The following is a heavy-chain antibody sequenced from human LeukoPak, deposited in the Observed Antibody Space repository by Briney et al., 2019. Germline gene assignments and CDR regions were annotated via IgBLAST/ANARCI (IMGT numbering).Heavy chain of an antibody. CDR2: FIPILGTP. CDR1: GGTFSDYA. CDR3: ARGVRALLWFGELFPTGDYFDY. V-gene: IGHV1-69*05. D-gene: IGHD3-10*01. J-gene: IGHJ4*02. Sequence: VKVSCKASGGTFSDYALNWVRQAPGQGLEWMGVFIPILGTPNSTQKFQGRVTMTTDTSTSTAYMELRSLRSDDTAVYYCARGVRALLWFGELFPTGDYFDYWGQGTLVTVSS.